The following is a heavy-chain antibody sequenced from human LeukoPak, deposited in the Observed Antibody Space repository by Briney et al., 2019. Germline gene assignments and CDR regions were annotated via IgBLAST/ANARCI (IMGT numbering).Heavy chain of an antibody. D-gene: IGHD3-10*01. J-gene: IGHJ3*01. CDR3: AKDFVRGTLTGAFDV. CDR2: IYSGGNT. CDR1: GFDVSRNY. V-gene: IGHV3-53*01. Sequence: PGGSLRLSCAASGFDVSRNYMNWVRQAPGKGLEWVSAIYSGGNTYYADSVKCRFTISRDNSKNTLYLQMNSLRVEDTALYYCAKDFVRGTLTGAFDVWGRGAMVTVST.